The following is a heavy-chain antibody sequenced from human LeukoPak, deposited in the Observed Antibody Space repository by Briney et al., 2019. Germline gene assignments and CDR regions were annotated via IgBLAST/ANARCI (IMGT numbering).Heavy chain of an antibody. CDR1: GGSISSSNW. CDR2: IYYSGST. J-gene: IGHJ5*02. Sequence: PSGTLSLTCAVSGGSISSSNWWSWVRQLPGKGLEWIGYIYYSGSTYYNPSLKSRLTISVDTSKNQFSLKLSSVTAADTAVYYCARRSGTWFDPWGQGTLVTVSS. D-gene: IGHD3-10*01. V-gene: IGHV4-4*02. CDR3: ARRSGTWFDP.